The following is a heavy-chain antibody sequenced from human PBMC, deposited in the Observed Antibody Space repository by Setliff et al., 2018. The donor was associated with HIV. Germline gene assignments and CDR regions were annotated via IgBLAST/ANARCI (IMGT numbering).Heavy chain of an antibody. CDR2: IFSDDEK. CDR1: RFSLSNTRMG. CDR3: ARLMKTYYYDTSGYYAPWGNFDH. J-gene: IGHJ4*02. Sequence: SGPTLVNPTETLTLTCTVSRFSLSNTRMGVSWIRQPPGKALEWLTHIFSDDEKSYSTSLKSRLTISKDTSKSQVVLTMTNLDPVDTATYYCARLMKTYYYDTSGYYAPWGNFDHWGQGTLVTVSS. D-gene: IGHD3-22*01. V-gene: IGHV2-26*01.